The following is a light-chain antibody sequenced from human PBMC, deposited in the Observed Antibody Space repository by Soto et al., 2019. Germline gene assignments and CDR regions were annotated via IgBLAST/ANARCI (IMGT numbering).Light chain of an antibody. CDR1: SSDVGGYNY. Sequence: QSALTQPASVSGSPGHSITISCTGTSSDVGGYNYVSWFQQYPGKAPKLMIYEVSNRPSGVSNRFSGSKSGNTASLTVSGLQAEYEADYYCTSFTSSNTWVFGGGTKLTVL. J-gene: IGLJ3*02. CDR3: TSFTSSNTWV. CDR2: EVS. V-gene: IGLV2-14*01.